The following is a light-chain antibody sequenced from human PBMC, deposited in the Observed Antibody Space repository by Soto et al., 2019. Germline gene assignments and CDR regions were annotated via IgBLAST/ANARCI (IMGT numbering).Light chain of an antibody. J-gene: IGKJ5*01. CDR1: QGIDSS. CDR3: QQFNSYPIT. V-gene: IGKV1-9*01. CDR2: AAS. Sequence: ILLTQSPSSLSASVGDRVTITCRASQGIDSSFAWYQQKPGKAPKLLIYAASSLQSGVPSRFSGSGSGTEFTLTISGLQPDDFATYYCQQFNSYPITFGQGTRLEIK.